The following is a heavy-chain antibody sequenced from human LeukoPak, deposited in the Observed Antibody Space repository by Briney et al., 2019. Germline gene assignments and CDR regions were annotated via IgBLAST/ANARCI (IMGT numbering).Heavy chain of an antibody. D-gene: IGHD2-2*02. CDR1: GVSFSGYY. CDR3: ARGRRGYYSSTSCYRGYYYGMDV. V-gene: IGHV4-34*01. J-gene: IGHJ6*02. Sequence: PSETLSLTCAVYGVSFSGYYWSWIRQPPGKGLEWIGEINHSGSTNYNPSLKSRVTISVDTSKNQFSLKLSSVTAADTAVYYCARGRRGYYSSTSCYRGYYYGMDVWGQGTTVTVSS. CDR2: INHSGST.